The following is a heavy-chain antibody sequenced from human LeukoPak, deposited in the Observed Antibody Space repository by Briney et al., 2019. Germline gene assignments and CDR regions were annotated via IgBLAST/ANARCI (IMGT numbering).Heavy chain of an antibody. V-gene: IGHV3-48*03. CDR2: ISSSGSTI. J-gene: IGHJ4*02. Sequence: PGGSLRLSCAASGFTFSSYEMNWVRQAPGEGLEWVSYISSSGSTIYYADSVKGRFTISRDNAKNSLYLQMNSLRAEDTAVYYCARALWGARSFDYWGQGTLVTVSS. D-gene: IGHD7-27*01. CDR3: ARALWGARSFDY. CDR1: GFTFSSYE.